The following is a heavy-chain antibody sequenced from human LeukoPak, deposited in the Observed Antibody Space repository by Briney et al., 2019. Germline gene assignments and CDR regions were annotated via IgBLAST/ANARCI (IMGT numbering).Heavy chain of an antibody. D-gene: IGHD6-13*01. V-gene: IGHV3-30*02. Sequence: GGSLRLSCAVSGFTFSSYGMHWVRQAPGKGLEWVAFIRYDGSNKYYADSVKGRFTISRDNSKNTLYLQMNSLRAEDTAVYYCAKDRPRIAAAGIFDYWGQGTLVTVSS. CDR3: AKDRPRIAAAGIFDY. CDR2: IRYDGSNK. J-gene: IGHJ4*02. CDR1: GFTFSSYG.